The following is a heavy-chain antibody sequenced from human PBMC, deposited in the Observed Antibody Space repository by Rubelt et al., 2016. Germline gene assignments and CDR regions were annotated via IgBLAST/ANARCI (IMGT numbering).Heavy chain of an antibody. CDR3: ARVIQRAFLDY. Sequence: EVQLLESGGGLVQPGGSLRLSCAASGFTVSSNYMSWVRQAPGKGLEWVSIIYSGGSTYYADSVKGRFTISRDNSKNTLYLQMNSLRAEDTAVYYCARVIQRAFLDYWGQGTLVTVSS. J-gene: IGHJ4*02. CDR1: GFTVSSNY. V-gene: IGHV3-53*01. CDR2: IYSGGST.